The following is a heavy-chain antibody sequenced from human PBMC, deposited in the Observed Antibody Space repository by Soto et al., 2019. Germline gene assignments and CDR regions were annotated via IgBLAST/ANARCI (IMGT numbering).Heavy chain of an antibody. CDR2: ISVGGDRK. J-gene: IGHJ4*02. V-gene: IGHV3-23*01. Sequence: DVQLLQSGGGLVQPGGSLRVSCAASGFSVSSYSMTWVRQAPGKGLEYVSGISVGGDRKFYADPVKGRFTVSRDNSKNILYLQMDSLRVDDTAIYYCSRWDGDGHYWGQGTLVTVSS. D-gene: IGHD4-17*01. CDR1: GFSVSSYS. CDR3: SRWDGDGHY.